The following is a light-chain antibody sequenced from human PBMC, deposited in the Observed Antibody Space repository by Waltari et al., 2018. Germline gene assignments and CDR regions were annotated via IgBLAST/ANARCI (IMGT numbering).Light chain of an antibody. J-gene: IGLJ2*01. CDR3: YSATDNNR. V-gene: IGLV3-27*01. CDR1: VLAVQH. CDR2: KDS. Sequence: SYELTQPSSVSVSPGQTARITCSGDVLAVQHVRGFQQKPGQAPVLVIYKDSERPSGIPERFSGSSSGTTVTLTISGAQVEDDGDYYCYSATDNNRFGGGTKLTVL.